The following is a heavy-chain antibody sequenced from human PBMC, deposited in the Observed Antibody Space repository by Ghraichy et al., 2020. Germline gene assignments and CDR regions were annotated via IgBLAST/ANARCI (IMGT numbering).Heavy chain of an antibody. D-gene: IGHD2-2*01. CDR3: AREEATYCSSTSCFHNWFDP. CDR1: GYTFTGYY. J-gene: IGHJ5*02. Sequence: ASAKVSCKASGYTFTGYYMHWVRQAPGQGLEWMGWINPNSGGTNYAQKFQGRVTMTRDTSISTAYMELSRLRSDDTAVYYCAREEATYCSSTSCFHNWFDPWGQGTLVTVSS. V-gene: IGHV1-2*02. CDR2: INPNSGGT.